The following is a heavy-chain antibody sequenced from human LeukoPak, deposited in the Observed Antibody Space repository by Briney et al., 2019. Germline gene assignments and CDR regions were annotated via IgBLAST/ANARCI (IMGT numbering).Heavy chain of an antibody. CDR1: SGSVSSPNSY. CDR2: VYYIGTT. Sequence: SETLSLTCIVSSGSVSSPNSYWSWIRQPPGRGLEWIGNVYYIGTTSYNSSLKSRVIISVDTSKNQFSLEVTSVTAADTAVYYCASKEYYYYGMDVWGQGTTVTVSS. CDR3: ASKEYYYYGMDV. J-gene: IGHJ6*01. V-gene: IGHV4-61*01.